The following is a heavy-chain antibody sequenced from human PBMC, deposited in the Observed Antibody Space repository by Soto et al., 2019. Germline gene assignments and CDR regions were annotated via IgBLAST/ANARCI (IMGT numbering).Heavy chain of an antibody. CDR1: GFTFSSYG. CDR2: IWYDGSNK. D-gene: IGHD3-10*01. J-gene: IGHJ5*02. V-gene: IGHV3-33*01. CDR3: ARAATGAGSAPFDP. Sequence: GGSLRLSCAASGFTFSSYGMHWVRQAPGKGLEWVAVIWYDGSNKYYADSVKGRFTISRDNSKNTLYLQMNSLRAEDTAVYYCARAATGAGSAPFDPWGQGPRSPSPQ.